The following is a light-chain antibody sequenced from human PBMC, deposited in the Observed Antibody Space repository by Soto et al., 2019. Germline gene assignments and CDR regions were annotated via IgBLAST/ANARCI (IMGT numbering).Light chain of an antibody. J-gene: IGKJ2*01. CDR1: QSISSW. CDR3: QPYNSYPYT. V-gene: IGKV1-5*03. CDR2: KAS. Sequence: DIQMTQSPSTLSASVGDRVTITCRASQSISSWLAWYQQKPGKAPKLLIYKASSLESGVPSRFSGSGSGTEFTLTISSLQPDDFATYYCQPYNSYPYTFGQGIKLEIK.